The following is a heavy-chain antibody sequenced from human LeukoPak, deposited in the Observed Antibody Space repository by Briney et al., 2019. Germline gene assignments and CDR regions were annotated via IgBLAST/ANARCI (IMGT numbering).Heavy chain of an antibody. D-gene: IGHD2-21*02. CDR3: AKDHIVVVTASHFDY. CDR1: GFTFSSYA. Sequence: LGGSLRLSCATSGFTFSSYAMSWVRQAPGEGLEWVSGISGSGGSTNYADSVKGRFTISRDNSKNTLYLQMNSLRAEDTAVYYCAKDHIVVVTASHFDYWGQGTLVTVSS. J-gene: IGHJ4*02. V-gene: IGHV3-23*01. CDR2: ISGSGGST.